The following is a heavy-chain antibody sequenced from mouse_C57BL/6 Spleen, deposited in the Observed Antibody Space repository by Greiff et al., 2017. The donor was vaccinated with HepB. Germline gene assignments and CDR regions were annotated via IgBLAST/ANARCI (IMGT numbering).Heavy chain of an antibody. D-gene: IGHD1-1*01. V-gene: IGHV1-72*01. CDR2: IDPNSGGT. J-gene: IGHJ1*03. CDR3: ARSPITTVVNWYFDV. Sequence: QVQLQQSGAELVKPGASVKLSCKASGYTFTSYWMHWVKQRPGRGLEWIGRIDPNSGGTKYNEKFKSKATLTVDKPSSTAYMQLSSLTSEDSAVYYCARSPITTVVNWYFDVWGTGTTVTVSS. CDR1: GYTFTSYW.